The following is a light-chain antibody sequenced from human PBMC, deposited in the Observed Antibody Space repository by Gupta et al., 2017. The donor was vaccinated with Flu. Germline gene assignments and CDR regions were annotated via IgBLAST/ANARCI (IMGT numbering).Light chain of an antibody. J-gene: IGLJ2*01. CDR1: NSNIGVSY. CDR2: KND. V-gene: IGLV1-47*01. CDR3: AAWDDSLNTVV. Sequence: VTISCSGSNSNIGVSYVHWYQQLPGTAPTVLIYKNDQRPIGVPDRFSGAKSGTSASLDISGPRSEDEADYFCAAWDDSLNTVVFGGGTKLTVL.